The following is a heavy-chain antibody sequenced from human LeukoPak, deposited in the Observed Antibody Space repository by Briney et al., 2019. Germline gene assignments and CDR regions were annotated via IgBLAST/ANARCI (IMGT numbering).Heavy chain of an antibody. D-gene: IGHD4-17*01. J-gene: IGHJ4*02. Sequence: PGGSLRLSCAASGFTFSSYGMHWVRQAPGKGLEWVAVISYDGSNKYYADSVKGRFTISRDNSKNTLYLQMNSLRAEDTAVYYCARDRGPTVTAFGYWGQGTLVTVSS. CDR1: GFTFSSYG. V-gene: IGHV3-30*03. CDR3: ARDRGPTVTAFGY. CDR2: ISYDGSNK.